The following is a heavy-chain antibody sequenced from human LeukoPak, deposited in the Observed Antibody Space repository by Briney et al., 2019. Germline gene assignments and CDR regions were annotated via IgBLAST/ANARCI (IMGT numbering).Heavy chain of an antibody. V-gene: IGHV3-48*02. D-gene: IGHD6-19*01. CDR3: ARGGSGWAVDY. Sequence: PGGSLRLSCAASGFTFSLYNLLWVRQAPGKRLEWISHISSSSGTIYYADSVRGRFTVSRDNAKNSVYLQMNSLRDEDTALYYCARGGSGWAVDYWGQGTLVTVSS. CDR1: GFTFSLYN. J-gene: IGHJ4*02. CDR2: ISSSSGTI.